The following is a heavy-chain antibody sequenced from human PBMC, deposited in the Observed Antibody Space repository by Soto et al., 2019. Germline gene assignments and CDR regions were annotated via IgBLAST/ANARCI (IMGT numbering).Heavy chain of an antibody. CDR1: GGSISSSSYY. D-gene: IGHD3-3*01. CDR2: IYYSGST. V-gene: IGHV4-39*01. J-gene: IGHJ6*02. Sequence: SETLSLTCTVSGGSISSSSYYWGWIRQPPGKGLEWIGSIYYSGSTYYNPSLKSRVTISVDTSKNQFSLKLSSVTAADTAVYYCARRGYDFWSGYYYHGMDVWGQGTTVTVSS. CDR3: ARRGYDFWSGYYYHGMDV.